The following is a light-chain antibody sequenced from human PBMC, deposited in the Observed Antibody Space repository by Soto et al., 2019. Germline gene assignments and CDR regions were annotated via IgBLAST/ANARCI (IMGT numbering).Light chain of an antibody. CDR2: EGS. CDR3: CSYAGSSTFVVV. J-gene: IGLJ2*01. Sequence: QSVLTQPASVSGSPGQSITISCTGTSSDVGSYNLVSWYQQHPGQAPKLMIYEGSKRPSGVSNRFSGSKSGNTASLTISGLQAEDEADYYCCSYAGSSTFVVVFGGGTKLTVL. CDR1: SSDVGSYNL. V-gene: IGLV2-23*03.